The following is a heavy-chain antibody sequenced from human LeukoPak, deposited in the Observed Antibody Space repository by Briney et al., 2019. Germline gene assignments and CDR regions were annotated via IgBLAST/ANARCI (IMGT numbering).Heavy chain of an antibody. V-gene: IGHV4-4*07. CDR1: GGSISSYY. Sequence: KTSETLSLTCTVSGGSISSYYWSWIRQPAGKGLEWIGRIYTSGSTNYNPSLKSRVTMSVDTSKNQFSLKLSSVTAADTAVYYCARISTNLEYSSPSLISWFDPWGQGTLVTVSS. J-gene: IGHJ5*02. CDR3: ARISTNLEYSSPSLISWFDP. D-gene: IGHD6-6*01. CDR2: IYTSGST.